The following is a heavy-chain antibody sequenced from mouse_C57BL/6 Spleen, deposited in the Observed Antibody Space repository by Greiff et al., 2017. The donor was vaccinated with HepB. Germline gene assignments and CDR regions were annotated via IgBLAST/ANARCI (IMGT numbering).Heavy chain of an antibody. Sequence: QVQLKECGPGILQPSQTLSLTCSFSGFSLSTFGMGVGWIRQPSGKGLEWLAHIWWDDDKYYNPALKSRLTIAKDTSKNQVFLKIANVDTADTATYYCARMRDSSGPGAYWGQGTLVTVSA. V-gene: IGHV8-8*01. CDR2: IWWDDDK. D-gene: IGHD3-2*02. CDR3: ARMRDSSGPGAY. J-gene: IGHJ3*01. CDR1: GFSLSTFGMG.